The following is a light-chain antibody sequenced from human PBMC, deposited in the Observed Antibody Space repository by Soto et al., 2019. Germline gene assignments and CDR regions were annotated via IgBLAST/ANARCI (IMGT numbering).Light chain of an antibody. J-gene: IGKJ3*01. CDR2: GAS. Sequence: EIVLTQSPGTLSLSPGERATLSCRASQSVTSRNLAWYQQKPGQAPRLLIYGASSGATGIPDSFSGSGSGTDFTLTISRLEPEDCAVYYCQLYGSSPFTFGPGTKVDIK. CDR3: QLYGSSPFT. V-gene: IGKV3-20*01. CDR1: QSVTSRN.